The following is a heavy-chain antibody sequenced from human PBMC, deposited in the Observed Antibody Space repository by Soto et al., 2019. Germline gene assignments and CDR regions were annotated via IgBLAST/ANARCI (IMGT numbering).Heavy chain of an antibody. CDR3: ARGPCERCYHY. Sequence: VKVSCKASGYTFTSYDINWVRQAPGQGLEWMGWMNPNSGNTGYAQKFQGRVTMTRDTSVSTAYMELSSLRSEDTAMYYCARGPCERCYHYWGQGTLVTVSS. V-gene: IGHV1-8*01. CDR1: GYTFTSYD. D-gene: IGHD2-15*01. J-gene: IGHJ4*02. CDR2: MNPNSGNT.